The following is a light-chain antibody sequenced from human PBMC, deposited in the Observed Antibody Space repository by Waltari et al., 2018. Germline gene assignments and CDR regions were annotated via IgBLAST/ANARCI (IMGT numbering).Light chain of an antibody. Sequence: LNSRNNRNYLAWVQQKAGQAPKLLIYWASSRESGVPDRFSGSGSGSDFTLTISSLQAEDVAVYYCQQYYANPRTFGQGTRVEIK. CDR3: QQYYANPRT. V-gene: IGKV4-1*01. J-gene: IGKJ1*01. CDR2: WAS. CDR1: LNSRNNRNY.